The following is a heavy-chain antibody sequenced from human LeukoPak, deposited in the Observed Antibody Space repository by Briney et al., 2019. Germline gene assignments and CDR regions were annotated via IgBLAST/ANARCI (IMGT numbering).Heavy chain of an antibody. CDR3: AGSGDIVATKSFDY. D-gene: IGHD5-12*01. CDR2: ISAYNGNT. Sequence: AASVKVSCKASGYTFTSYGISWVRQAPGQGLEWMGWISAYNGNTSYAQKFQGRVTMTTDTSTSTAYMELRSLRSDDTAVYYCAGSGDIVATKSFDYWGQGTLVTVSS. J-gene: IGHJ4*02. V-gene: IGHV1-18*01. CDR1: GYTFTSYG.